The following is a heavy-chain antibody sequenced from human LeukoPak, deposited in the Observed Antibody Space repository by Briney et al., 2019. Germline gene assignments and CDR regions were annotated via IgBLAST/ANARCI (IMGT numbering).Heavy chain of an antibody. CDR3: AKGTTKWELYDY. V-gene: IGHV3-23*01. CDR1: GFTFSSYA. D-gene: IGHD1-26*01. CDR2: ISGSGGST. Sequence: GGSLRLSCAASGFTFSSYAMSWVRQAPGKGLEWVSAISGSGGSTYYADSVKGRFTISRDNSKNTLYLQMNTLRVEDTAVYYCAKGTTKWELYDYWGQGTLVTVSS. J-gene: IGHJ4*02.